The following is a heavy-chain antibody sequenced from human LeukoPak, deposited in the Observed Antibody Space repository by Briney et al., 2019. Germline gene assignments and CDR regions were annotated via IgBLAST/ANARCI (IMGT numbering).Heavy chain of an antibody. CDR2: IYTSGST. V-gene: IGHV4-4*07. Sequence: SETLSLTCTVSGGSISSYYWSWIRQPAGKGLEWIGRIYTSGSTNYNPSLKSRVTISVDKSKNQFSLKLSYVTAADTAVYYCARSTAMVPLDYWGQGTLVTVSS. J-gene: IGHJ4*02. D-gene: IGHD5-18*01. CDR1: GGSISSYY. CDR3: ARSTAMVPLDY.